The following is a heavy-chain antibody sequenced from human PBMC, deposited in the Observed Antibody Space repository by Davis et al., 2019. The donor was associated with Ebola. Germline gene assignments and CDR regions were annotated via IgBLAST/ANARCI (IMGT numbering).Heavy chain of an antibody. CDR1: GFSLSTSGMC. J-gene: IGHJ6*02. D-gene: IGHD2-8*02. CDR2: IDWDDDK. CDR3: ARILGYCTGGVCYNYYGMDV. V-gene: IGHV2-70*11. Sequence: SGPTLVKPTQTLTLTCTFSGFSLSTSGMCVSWIRQPPGKALEWLARIDWDDDKYYSTSLKTRLTISKDTSKNQVVLTMTNMDPVDTATYYCARILGYCTGGVCYNYYGMDVWGQGTTVTVSS.